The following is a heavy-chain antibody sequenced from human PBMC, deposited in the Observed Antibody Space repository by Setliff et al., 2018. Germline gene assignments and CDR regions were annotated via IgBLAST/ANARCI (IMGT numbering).Heavy chain of an antibody. Sequence: GASVKVSCKASGGTFSSYAISWVRQAPGQGLEWMGGIIPILGIANYAQKFQGRVTITADESTSTAYMELSSLRSEDTAVYYCARGLHSSGWYWAFDYWGQGTLVTV. V-gene: IGHV1-69*10. CDR3: ARGLHSSGWYWAFDY. CDR2: IIPILGIA. CDR1: GGTFSSYA. D-gene: IGHD6-19*01. J-gene: IGHJ4*02.